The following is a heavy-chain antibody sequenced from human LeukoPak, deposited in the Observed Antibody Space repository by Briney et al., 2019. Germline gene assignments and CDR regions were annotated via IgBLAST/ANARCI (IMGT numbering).Heavy chain of an antibody. J-gene: IGHJ4*02. V-gene: IGHV3-53*01. D-gene: IGHD6-19*01. CDR2: IYSDGGT. CDR3: ARDSNGPAF. CDR1: GFTFSSYS. Sequence: GRSLRLSCAASGFTFSSYSMSWVRQAPGKGLEWVSVIYSDGGTFYSDSVKGRFTISRDYSKSTLYLQMNSLRADDTAVYYCARDSNGPAFWGQGTLVTVSS.